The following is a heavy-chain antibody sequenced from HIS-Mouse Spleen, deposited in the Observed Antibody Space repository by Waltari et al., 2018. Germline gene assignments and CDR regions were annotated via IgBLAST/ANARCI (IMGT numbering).Heavy chain of an antibody. CDR2: IYYSGST. CDR3: AREIPYSSSWYDWYFDL. V-gene: IGHV4-39*07. D-gene: IGHD6-13*01. CDR1: VGSISSSSYY. Sequence: QLQLQESGPGLVKPSETLSLTCTVSVGSISSSSYYWGWIRQPPGKGLEWIGSIYYSGSTYSNPSLKSPGTISVDTSKTQFSLKLSSVTAADTAVYYCAREIPYSSSWYDWYFDLWGRGTLVTVSS. J-gene: IGHJ2*01.